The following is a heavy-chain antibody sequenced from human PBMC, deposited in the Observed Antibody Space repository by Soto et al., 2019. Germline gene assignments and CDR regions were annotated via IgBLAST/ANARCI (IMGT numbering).Heavy chain of an antibody. CDR3: VQSRCGGDFLEIYSSHAYNGLDV. CDR1: GLSLRTTGVG. Sequence: QVTLKESGPTLVKPTQTLTLTCTVSGLSLRTTGVGVGWVRQPPGKALEWLALLYWDDDKRYSPSLRSRLTIAKDISEKHVVLTMTNMDTVDTATYDCVQSRCGGDFLEIYSSHAYNGLDVWGQGTTVTVSS. D-gene: IGHD2-21*02. J-gene: IGHJ6*02. V-gene: IGHV2-5*02. CDR2: LYWDDDK.